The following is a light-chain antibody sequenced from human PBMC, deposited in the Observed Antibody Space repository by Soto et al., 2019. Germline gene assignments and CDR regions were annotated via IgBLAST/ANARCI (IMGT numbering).Light chain of an antibody. CDR3: QQVNTYS. CDR1: LGISTY. J-gene: IGKJ3*01. V-gene: IGKV1-9*01. Sequence: DIQLTQSPSFLSASVGDRVTITCRASLGISTYLAWYQQKPGKAPNLLIYAASTLQSGVPSRFSGSGSGTKFTLSISSLQPEDFATYYCQQVNTYSFGPGTEVDIK. CDR2: AAS.